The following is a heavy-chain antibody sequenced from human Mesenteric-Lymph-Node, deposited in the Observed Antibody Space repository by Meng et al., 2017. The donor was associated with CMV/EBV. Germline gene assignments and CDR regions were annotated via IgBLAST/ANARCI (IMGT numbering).Heavy chain of an antibody. J-gene: IGHJ6*02. CDR3: ARASLYDFWSGAFDYYYGMDV. CDR2: IYYSGST. Sequence: SETLSLTCAVSRGSISSYYWSWIRQPPGKGLEWIGYIYYSGSTNYNPSLKSRVTISVDTSKNQFSLKLSSVTAADTAVYYCARASLYDFWSGAFDYYYGMDVWGQGTTVTVSS. V-gene: IGHV4-59*01. CDR1: RGSISSYY. D-gene: IGHD3-3*01.